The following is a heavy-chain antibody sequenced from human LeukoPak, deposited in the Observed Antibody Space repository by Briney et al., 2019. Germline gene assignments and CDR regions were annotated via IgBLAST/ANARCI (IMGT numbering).Heavy chain of an antibody. Sequence: SVKVSCKASGGIFRSYAISSVRQAPGQGLEWMGSIYPVFGTANFAQKFQGRVTITTDESTSTAYMELSSLISKDTAVYYCARDRPTAAGTYYFDYWGQGTLVTVSS. CDR3: ARDRPTAAGTYYFDY. V-gene: IGHV1-69*05. CDR1: GGIFRSYA. D-gene: IGHD6-13*01. J-gene: IGHJ4*02. CDR2: IYPVFGTA.